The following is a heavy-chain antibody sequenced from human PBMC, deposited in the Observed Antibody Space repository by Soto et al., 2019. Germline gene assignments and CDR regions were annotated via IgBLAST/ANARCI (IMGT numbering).Heavy chain of an antibody. V-gene: IGHV3-23*01. CDR2: ISGSGGST. J-gene: IGHJ3*02. D-gene: IGHD2-2*01. Sequence: GGSLRLSCAASGFTFSSYAMSWVRQAPGKGLEWVSAISGSGGSTYYADSVKGRFTISRDNSKNTLYLQMNSLRAEDTAVYYCAKPTFDCSSTSCYAFDIWGQGTMVTVSS. CDR3: AKPTFDCSSTSCYAFDI. CDR1: GFTFSSYA.